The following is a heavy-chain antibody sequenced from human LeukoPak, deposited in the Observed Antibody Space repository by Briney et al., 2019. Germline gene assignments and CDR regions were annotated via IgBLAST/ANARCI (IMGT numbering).Heavy chain of an antibody. CDR1: GYSISSSSYY. CDR2: IHHSGTI. V-gene: IGHV4-39*07. CDR3: VKALSGSYYEYRFDP. J-gene: IGHJ5*02. D-gene: IGHD3-10*01. Sequence: SETLSLTCTVSGYSISSSSYYWGWIRQPPGKGLEWIGEIHHSGTINYNPSLKSRFTISIDKSKNEISLKLTSVTAADTAVYYCVKALSGSYYEYRFDPWGQGTLVTVSS.